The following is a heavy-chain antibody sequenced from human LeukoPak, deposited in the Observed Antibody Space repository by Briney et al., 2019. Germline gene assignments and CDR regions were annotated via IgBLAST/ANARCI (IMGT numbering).Heavy chain of an antibody. Sequence: GASVKVSCKASGGTFSSYAISWVRQAPGQGLEWMGGIIPIFGTANYAQKFQGRVTITADESTSTAYMELSSLRSEDTAVYYCAKGSGGGSYYTYWFDPWGQGTLVTVSS. CDR1: GGTFSSYA. V-gene: IGHV1-69*13. CDR3: AKGSGGGSYYTYWFDP. J-gene: IGHJ5*02. CDR2: IIPIFGTA. D-gene: IGHD1-26*01.